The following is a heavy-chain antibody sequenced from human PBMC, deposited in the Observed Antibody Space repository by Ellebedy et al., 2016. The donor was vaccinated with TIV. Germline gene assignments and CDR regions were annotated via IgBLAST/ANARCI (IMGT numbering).Heavy chain of an antibody. V-gene: IGHV3-74*01. J-gene: IGHJ4*02. CDR3: ARDQDEYGDYCFDY. Sequence: GESLKISCAASGFTFRNYWMHWIRHVPGKGLVWVSRINGDGSSTSYADSVKGRFNISRDNTKNTVHLQMNSLRAEDTAVYYCARDQDEYGDYCFDYWGQGTLLTVSS. CDR1: GFTFRNYW. D-gene: IGHD4-17*01. CDR2: INGDGSST.